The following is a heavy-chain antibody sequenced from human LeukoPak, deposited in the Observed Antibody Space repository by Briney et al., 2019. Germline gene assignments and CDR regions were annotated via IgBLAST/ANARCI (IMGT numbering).Heavy chain of an antibody. CDR3: ARGYYDSGGPRLDF. J-gene: IGHJ4*02. Sequence: INPNSGGTNYSQKFQGWVTMTRDTSISTTYMQLIGLTSDDTAVYYCARGYYDSGGPRLDFWGQGTLVTVSS. V-gene: IGHV1-2*04. D-gene: IGHD3-22*01. CDR2: INPNSGGT.